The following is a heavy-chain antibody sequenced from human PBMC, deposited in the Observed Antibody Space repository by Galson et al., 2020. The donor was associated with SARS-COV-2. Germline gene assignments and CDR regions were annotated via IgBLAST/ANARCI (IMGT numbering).Heavy chain of an antibody. D-gene: IGHD2-2*01. J-gene: IGHJ5*02. CDR2: INHSGST. Sequence: ETSETLSLTCAVYGGSFSGYYWSWIRQPPGKGLEWIGEINHSGSTNYNPSLKSRVTISVDTSKNQFSLKLSSVTAADTAVYYCARQIIYCSSTSCYSNWFDPWGQGTLVTVSS. CDR1: GGSFSGYY. V-gene: IGHV4-34*01. CDR3: ARQIIYCSSTSCYSNWFDP.